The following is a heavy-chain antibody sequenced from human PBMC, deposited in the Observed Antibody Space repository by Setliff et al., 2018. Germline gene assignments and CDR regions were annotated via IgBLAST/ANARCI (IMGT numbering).Heavy chain of an antibody. Sequence: ASVKVSCKASGFVFITYAITWVRQAPGQGLEYMGWINPNSGGTNYAPKFQGRVTMTRDTSISTVYMGVSRLRSDDTAVYFCARDGDILTTYYIYYYYMDVWGKGTTVTVSS. CDR2: INPNSGGT. D-gene: IGHD3-9*01. V-gene: IGHV1-2*02. J-gene: IGHJ6*03. CDR1: GFVFITYA. CDR3: ARDGDILTTYYIYYYYMDV.